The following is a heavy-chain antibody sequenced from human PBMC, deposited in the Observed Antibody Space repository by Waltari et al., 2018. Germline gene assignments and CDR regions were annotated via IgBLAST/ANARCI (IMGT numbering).Heavy chain of an antibody. V-gene: IGHV4-4*07. CDR1: GGSVSSDY. Sequence: QVQLQESGPGLVQPSETLSLTCTVSGGSVSSDYWNWIRQPAGKGLEGIGGIHISGSSNYHPSLKSRVTVSLETSKNQFSLNLDSVTAADTAVYLCVRDRGGNSPFDYWGQGTLVTVSS. J-gene: IGHJ4*02. CDR2: IHISGSS. D-gene: IGHD1-26*01. CDR3: VRDRGGNSPFDY.